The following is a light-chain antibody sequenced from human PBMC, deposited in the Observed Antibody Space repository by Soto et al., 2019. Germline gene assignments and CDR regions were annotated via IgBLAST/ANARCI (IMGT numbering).Light chain of an antibody. CDR2: VNSDGSH. Sequence: QSVLTQSPSASASLGASVKLTCTLSSGHSNYAIAWHQQQPEKGPRYLMKVNSDGSHRKGDGIPDRFSGSGSGAERYLTISSLQSEDEADYYCQTWGVFGTGTKVTVL. J-gene: IGLJ1*01. CDR1: SGHSNYA. V-gene: IGLV4-69*01. CDR3: QTWGV.